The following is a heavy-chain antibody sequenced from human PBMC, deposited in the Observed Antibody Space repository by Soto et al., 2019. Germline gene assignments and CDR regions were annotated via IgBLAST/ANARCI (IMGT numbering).Heavy chain of an antibody. CDR3: AKGTLWFGASDEAFDI. D-gene: IGHD3-10*01. V-gene: IGHV3-30*18. J-gene: IGHJ3*02. CDR1: GVTFNNYG. Sequence: QVQLVESGGGVVQPGRCLRISCAASGVTFNNYGMHWVRQAPGKGLEWAAVISYDGSNTYYADSVKGRLTISRDNSKNTLYLQMNSLRAEDTAVYYCAKGTLWFGASDEAFDIWGQGTMVTVSS. CDR2: ISYDGSNT.